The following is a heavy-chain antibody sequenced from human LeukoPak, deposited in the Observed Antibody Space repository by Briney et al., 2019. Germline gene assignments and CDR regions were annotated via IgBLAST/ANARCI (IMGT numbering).Heavy chain of an antibody. CDR3: ARADFWSGPPLDY. CDR2: INSDGSST. J-gene: IGHJ4*02. CDR1: GFTFSSYW. Sequence: PGGSMRLSWAASGFTFSSYWMHWVRQAPGKGLVWVSRINSDGSSTSYADSVKGRFTISRDNAKNTLYLQMNSLRAEDTAVYYCARADFWSGPPLDYWGQGTLVTVSS. V-gene: IGHV3-74*01. D-gene: IGHD3-3*01.